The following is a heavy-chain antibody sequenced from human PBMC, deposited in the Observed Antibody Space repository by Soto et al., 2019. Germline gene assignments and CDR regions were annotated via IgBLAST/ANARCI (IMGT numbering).Heavy chain of an antibody. CDR2: ISGSGGNT. Sequence: GGSLRLSCAASGFTFSSYVMSWVRQAPGKGLECVSAISGSGGNTYYADSVKGRFTISRDNSKNTLFLQMNSLRAEDTALYFCAKEMGDYYDSSGSWLDPCGRGTMVTVSS. CDR3: AKEMGDYYDSSGSWLDP. J-gene: IGHJ5*02. D-gene: IGHD3-22*01. V-gene: IGHV3-23*01. CDR1: GFTFSSYV.